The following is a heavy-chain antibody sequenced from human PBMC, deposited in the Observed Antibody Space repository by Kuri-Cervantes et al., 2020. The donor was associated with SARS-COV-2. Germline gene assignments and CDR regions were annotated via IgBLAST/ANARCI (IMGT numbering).Heavy chain of an antibody. CDR1: GYTFTGYY. J-gene: IGHJ4*02. V-gene: IGHV1-2*02. Sequence: ASVKVSCKASGYTFTGYYMHWVRQAPGQGLEWMGWINPNSGGTNYAQKFQGRVTMTRDTSISTAYMELSSLRSEDTAVYYCARATGPPGYFDYWGQGTLVTVSS. CDR3: ARATGPPGYFDY. CDR2: INPNSGGT.